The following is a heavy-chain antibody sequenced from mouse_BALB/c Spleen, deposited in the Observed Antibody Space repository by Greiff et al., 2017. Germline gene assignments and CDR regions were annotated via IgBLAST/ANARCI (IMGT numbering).Heavy chain of an antibody. CDR1: GYTFTNYW. D-gene: IGHD1-1*01. Sequence: VQLVESGAELVRPGTSVKISCKASGYTFTNYWLGWVKQRPGHGLEWIGDIYPGGGYTNYNEKFKGKATLTADTSSSTAYMQLSSLTSEDSAVYFCARSITTDYYAMDYWGQGTSVTVSS. V-gene: IGHV1-63*02. J-gene: IGHJ4*01. CDR3: ARSITTDYYAMDY. CDR2: IYPGGGYT.